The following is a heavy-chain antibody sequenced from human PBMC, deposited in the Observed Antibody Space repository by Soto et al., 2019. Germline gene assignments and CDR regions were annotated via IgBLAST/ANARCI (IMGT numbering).Heavy chain of an antibody. Sequence: PGAYLKISCKGSGYNFTTFWIGWVRQVPGKGLEGMGIIYPGDSETKYSPDFEGQVTISADRSTNTAYLQWRSLRASDTAMYYCARLGFPGAIYFDSWGLGTLVTVSS. CDR3: ARLGFPGAIYFDS. V-gene: IGHV5-51*01. CDR1: GYNFTTFW. J-gene: IGHJ4*02. CDR2: IYPGDSET.